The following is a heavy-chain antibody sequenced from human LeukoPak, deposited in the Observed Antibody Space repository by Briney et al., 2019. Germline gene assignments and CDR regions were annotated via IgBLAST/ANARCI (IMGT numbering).Heavy chain of an antibody. CDR3: ARLRTFDY. CDR1: GSTFSNYW. Sequence: PGGSLRLSCADSGSTFSNYWMSWVRQAPGKGLEWVANIKQDGSEKYYVDSVKGRFTITRDNAKNSLYLQMNSLRAEDTAVYYCARLRTFDYWGQGTLVTVSS. V-gene: IGHV3-7*03. CDR2: IKQDGSEK. J-gene: IGHJ4*02. D-gene: IGHD1-14*01.